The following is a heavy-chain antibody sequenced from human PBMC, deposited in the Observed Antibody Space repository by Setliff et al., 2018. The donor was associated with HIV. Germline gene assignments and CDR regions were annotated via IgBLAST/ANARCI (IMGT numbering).Heavy chain of an antibody. J-gene: IGHJ5*02. V-gene: IGHV1-2*06. CDR1: EYIFTDYY. CDR2: INPDNGAT. CDR3: ALHYVSLREWFDP. Sequence: GASVKVSCKASEYIFTDYYIHWVRQAPGQGLEWMGRINPDNGATNTAQKFQGGVTMTRDTSIRIAYMELSGLRSDDTALYYCALHYVSLREWFDPWGPGTLVTVSS. D-gene: IGHD3-10*02.